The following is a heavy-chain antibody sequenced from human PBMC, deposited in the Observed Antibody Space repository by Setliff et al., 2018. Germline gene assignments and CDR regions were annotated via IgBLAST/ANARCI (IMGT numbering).Heavy chain of an antibody. CDR2: TIPIFGTT. D-gene: IGHD2-15*01. V-gene: IGHV1-69*05. CDR3: ARSPALLGIVYLDP. J-gene: IGHJ5*02. CDR1: GGTFSSYG. Sequence: SVKVSCKASGGTFSSYGITWVRQAPGQGLEWMGGTIPIFGTTNYAQKFQGRVTIITDESTSTAYMELSSLRSEDTAVYYCARSPALLGIVYLDPWGQGTRVTVSS.